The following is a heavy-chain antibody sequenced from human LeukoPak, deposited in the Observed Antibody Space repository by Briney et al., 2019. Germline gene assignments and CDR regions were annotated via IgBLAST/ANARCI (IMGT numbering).Heavy chain of an antibody. CDR3: VVVVEPPDSDGFDV. V-gene: IGHV3-74*01. J-gene: IGHJ3*01. CDR2: INADGSTA. D-gene: IGHD1-14*01. Sequence: GGSLRLSCAASGFTFGNSWVHWVRQAPGKGLVWVSLINADGSTATYADSVKGRLTISRDNARNTLSLQMNSLTIEDTAVYYCVVVVEPPDSDGFDVWGQGTMITVSS. CDR1: GFTFGNSW.